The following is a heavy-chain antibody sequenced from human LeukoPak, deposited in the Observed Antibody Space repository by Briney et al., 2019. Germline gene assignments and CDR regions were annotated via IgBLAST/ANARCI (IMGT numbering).Heavy chain of an antibody. CDR3: VRRPYRSGFDF. V-gene: IGHV3-21*06. D-gene: IGHD6-19*01. CDR1: GFMFSNYS. J-gene: IGHJ4*02. CDR2: ISRLSSYI. Sequence: GGSLRLSCAASGFMFSNYSTNWVRQAPGKGLEWVSSISRLSSYINYADSVKGRFTISRDNAKNSLELHLSRLRPEDTALYYCVRRPYRSGFDFWGQGTLVTVSS.